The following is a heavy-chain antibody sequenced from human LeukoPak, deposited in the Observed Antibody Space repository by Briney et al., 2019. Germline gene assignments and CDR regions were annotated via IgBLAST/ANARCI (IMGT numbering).Heavy chain of an antibody. J-gene: IGHJ2*01. D-gene: IGHD4-17*01. CDR2: ISAYNGNT. CDR1: GYTFTSYG. CDR3: ARGIYVDSISWHFDL. Sequence: ASVKVSCKASGYTFTSYGISWARQAPGQGLEWMGWISAYNGNTNYAQKLQGRVTMTTDTSTSTAYMELRSLGSDDTAVYYCARGIYVDSISWHFDLWGRGTLVTVSS. V-gene: IGHV1-18*01.